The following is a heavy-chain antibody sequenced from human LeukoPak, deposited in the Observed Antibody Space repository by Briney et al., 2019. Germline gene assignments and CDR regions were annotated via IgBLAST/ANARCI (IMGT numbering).Heavy chain of an antibody. CDR2: ISSSGSTI. J-gene: IGHJ4*02. D-gene: IGHD3-16*02. CDR3: ARDGMITFGGVIVIPSFFDY. V-gene: IGHV3-48*03. Sequence: GGSLRLSCAASGFTFSSYVMNWVRQAPGKGLEWVAYISSSGSTIYYADSVKGRFTISRDNAKNSLYLQMDSLRAEDTAVYYCARDGMITFGGVIVIPSFFDYWGQGALVTVSS. CDR1: GFTFSSYV.